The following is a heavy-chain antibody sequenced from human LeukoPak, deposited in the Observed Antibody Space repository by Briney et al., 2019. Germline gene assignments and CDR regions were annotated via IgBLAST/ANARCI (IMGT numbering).Heavy chain of an antibody. Sequence: GGSLRLSCAASGFTFSSYGMHWVRQAPGKGLEWVSAISGSGGSTYYADSVKGRFTISRDNSKNTLYLQMNSLRAEDTAVYYCAREGFWSGSIYYYYYMDVWGKGTTVTVSS. V-gene: IGHV3-23*01. CDR3: AREGFWSGSIYYYYYMDV. CDR1: GFTFSSYG. CDR2: ISGSGGST. J-gene: IGHJ6*03. D-gene: IGHD3-3*01.